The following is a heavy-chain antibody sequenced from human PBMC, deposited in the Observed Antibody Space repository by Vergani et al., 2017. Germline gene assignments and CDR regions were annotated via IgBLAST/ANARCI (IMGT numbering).Heavy chain of an antibody. CDR3: ARDPGGSGYIGGMDV. D-gene: IGHD3-3*01. CDR2: INPNSGGT. V-gene: IGHV1-2*02. CDR1: GGTFSSYA. Sequence: QVQLVQSGAEVKKPGSSVKVSCKASGGTFSSYAISWLRQAPGQGLEWMGGINPNSGGTNYAQKFQGRVTMTRDTSISTAYMELSRLRSDDTAVYYCARDPGGSGYIGGMDVWGQGTTVTVSS. J-gene: IGHJ6*02.